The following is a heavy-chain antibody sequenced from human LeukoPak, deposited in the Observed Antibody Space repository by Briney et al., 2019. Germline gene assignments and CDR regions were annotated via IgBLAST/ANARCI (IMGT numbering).Heavy chain of an antibody. Sequence: PGGSLRLSCAASGFTFSSYSMNWVRQAPGEGLEWVSSISSSSSYIYYADSVKGRFTISRDNAKNSLYLQMNSLRAEDTAVYYCARDRESSSWFDYWGQGTLVTVSS. J-gene: IGHJ4*02. CDR3: ARDRESSSWFDY. D-gene: IGHD6-13*01. CDR2: ISSSSSYI. V-gene: IGHV3-21*01. CDR1: GFTFSSYS.